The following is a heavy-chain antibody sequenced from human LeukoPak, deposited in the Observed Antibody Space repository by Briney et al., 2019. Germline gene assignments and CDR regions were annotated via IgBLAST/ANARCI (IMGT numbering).Heavy chain of an antibody. J-gene: IGHJ5*02. CDR1: EFAFTNYA. Sequence: PGGSLRLSCAASEFAFTNYAMSWVRQAPGKGLEWVSAISGSGGSTYYADSVKGRFTISRDNSKNTLYLQMNSLRAEDTAVYYCAKRSYSSSPGWLDPWGQGTLVTVPS. CDR2: ISGSGGST. D-gene: IGHD6-6*01. CDR3: AKRSYSSSPGWLDP. V-gene: IGHV3-23*01.